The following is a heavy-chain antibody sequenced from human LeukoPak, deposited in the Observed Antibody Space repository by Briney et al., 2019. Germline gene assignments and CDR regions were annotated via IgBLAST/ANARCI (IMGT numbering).Heavy chain of an antibody. Sequence: GGSLRLSCAASGFAFSTFTMNWVRQAPGKGLEWVSSITSSGTNIYCTDSLKGRFTISRDNAKNSLHLQLNSLRAEDTAVYYCARDLDYFDYWGQGTLVTVSS. CDR3: ARDLDYFDY. CDR2: ITSSGTNI. J-gene: IGHJ4*02. CDR1: GFAFSTFT. V-gene: IGHV3-21*01.